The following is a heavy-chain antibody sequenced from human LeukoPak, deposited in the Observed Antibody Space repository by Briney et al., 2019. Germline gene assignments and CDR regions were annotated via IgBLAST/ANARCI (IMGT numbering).Heavy chain of an antibody. CDR3: AGRPTGYSSGYIH. CDR1: GITFSNYA. Sequence: GGSLRLSCVASGITFSNYAVSRVRQAPEKGLDWVSVISGSAHKIRYADSVRGRFTISRDNSENIVYLQMNNLRVEDTAVYYCAGRPTGYSSGYIHWGQGTLVTVSS. D-gene: IGHD5-18*01. V-gene: IGHV3-23*01. J-gene: IGHJ4*02. CDR2: ISGSAHKI.